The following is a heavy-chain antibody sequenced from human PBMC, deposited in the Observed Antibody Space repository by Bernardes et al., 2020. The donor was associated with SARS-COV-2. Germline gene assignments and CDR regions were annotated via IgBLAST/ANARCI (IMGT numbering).Heavy chain of an antibody. CDR3: ARALTTRIQLWSRSNPTLAFDY. V-gene: IGHV4-39*07. CDR1: GGSISSSSYY. D-gene: IGHD5-18*01. CDR2: IYYSGST. Sequence: SETLSLTCTVSGGSISSSSYYWGWIRQPPGKGLEWIGSIYYSGSTYYNPSLKSRVTISVDTSKNQFSLKLSSVTAADTAVYYCARALTTRIQLWSRSNPTLAFDYWGQGTLVTVSS. J-gene: IGHJ4*02.